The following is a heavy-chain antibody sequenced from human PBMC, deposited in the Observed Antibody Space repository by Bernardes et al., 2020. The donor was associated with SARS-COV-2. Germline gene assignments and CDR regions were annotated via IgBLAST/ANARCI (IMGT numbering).Heavy chain of an antibody. J-gene: IGHJ6*02. CDR3: SRRFGMDV. V-gene: IGHV3-11*06. CDR1: GFTFSDYY. Sequence: SLRLPYAASGFTFSDYYMSWIRQAPGKGLEWVSYISSSGSHTSYADSVKGRFTISRDNAKNSLYLQMNSLRAEDTALYYCSRRFGMDVWGQGTAVTVSS. CDR2: ISSSGSHT.